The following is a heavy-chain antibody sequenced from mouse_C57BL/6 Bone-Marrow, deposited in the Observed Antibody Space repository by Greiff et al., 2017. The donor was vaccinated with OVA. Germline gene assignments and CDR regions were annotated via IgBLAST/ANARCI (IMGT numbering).Heavy chain of an antibody. J-gene: IGHJ1*03. Sequence: QVQLQQPGAELVKPGASVKLSCKASGYTLTSYWMQWVKQRPGQGLEWIGEIDPSDSYTNYNQKFKGKATLTVDTYSSTAYMQLSSLTSEDSAVYYCARALITTVEGYFDVWGTGTTVTVSS. D-gene: IGHD1-1*01. CDR2: IDPSDSYT. CDR3: ARALITTVEGYFDV. V-gene: IGHV1-50*01. CDR1: GYTLTSYW.